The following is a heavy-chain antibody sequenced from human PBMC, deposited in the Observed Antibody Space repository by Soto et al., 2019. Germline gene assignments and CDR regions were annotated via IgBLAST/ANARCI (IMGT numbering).Heavy chain of an antibody. Sequence: PSQTLLLTCAICGDSVSSNSAGWNWIRQSPSRGLEWLGRTYYRSKWYNDYAVSVKSRITINPDTSKNQFSLQLNSVTPEDTAVYYCVRAVVAALLGPSTFDYWGQGTLVTVSS. CDR1: GDSVSSNSAG. D-gene: IGHD2-15*01. CDR2: TYYRSKWYN. J-gene: IGHJ4*02. V-gene: IGHV6-1*01. CDR3: VRAVVAALLGPSTFDY.